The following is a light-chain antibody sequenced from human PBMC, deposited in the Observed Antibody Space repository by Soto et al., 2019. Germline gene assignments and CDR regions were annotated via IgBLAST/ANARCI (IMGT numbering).Light chain of an antibody. CDR3: QQYNSYPLT. Sequence: DIQMTQSPSSLSASLGDTITISCRASQSITKYLNWYQQKPGKAPKVLIRDASTLESGVPSRFNGSGSGTDFTLTISSLEVEDFATYFCQQYNSYPLTFGGGTKLEI. CDR1: QSITKY. V-gene: IGKV1-16*01. J-gene: IGKJ4*01. CDR2: DAS.